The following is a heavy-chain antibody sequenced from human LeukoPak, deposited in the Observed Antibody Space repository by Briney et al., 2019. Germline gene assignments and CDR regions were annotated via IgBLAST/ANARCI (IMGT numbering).Heavy chain of an antibody. V-gene: IGHV1-8*03. CDR2: MNPNSGNT. CDR1: GYTFTSYD. Sequence: AASVKVSCKASGYTFTSYDINWVRQATGQGLEWMGWMNPNSGNTGSAQKFQGRVTLTRNTSINTAYMELSSLRSEDTAVYYCARGGIYSYGSAEGNWFHPWGQGTLVTVSS. CDR3: ARGGIYSYGSAEGNWFHP. J-gene: IGHJ5*02. D-gene: IGHD3-10*01.